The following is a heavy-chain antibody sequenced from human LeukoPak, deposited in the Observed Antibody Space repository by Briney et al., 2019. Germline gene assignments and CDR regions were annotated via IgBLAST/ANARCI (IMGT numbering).Heavy chain of an antibody. D-gene: IGHD3-3*01. CDR2: ISYDGSNK. V-gene: IGHV3-30-3*01. J-gene: IGHJ4*02. CDR1: GFTFSSYA. Sequence: PGGSLRLSCAASGFTFSSYAMHWVRQAPGKGLEWVAVISYDGSNKYYADSVKGRFTISRDNSKNTLYLQMNSLRAEDTAVYYCAKAAGSGYYEWGGFDYWGQGTLVTVSS. CDR3: AKAAGSGYYEWGGFDY.